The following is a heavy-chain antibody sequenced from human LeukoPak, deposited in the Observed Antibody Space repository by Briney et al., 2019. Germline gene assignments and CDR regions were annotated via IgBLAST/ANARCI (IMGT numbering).Heavy chain of an antibody. Sequence: PSETLSLTCTVYGYSITSGYYWSWIRQPPGKGLEWIGYIYYSGSTSYNPSLKSRVTISVDTSKKQFSLKLSSVTAADTAFYYCARYIVSYPHDAFDIWGQGTMVTVSS. CDR3: ARYIVSYPHDAFDI. J-gene: IGHJ3*02. CDR2: IYYSGST. D-gene: IGHD1-26*01. V-gene: IGHV4-61*01. CDR1: GYSITSGYY.